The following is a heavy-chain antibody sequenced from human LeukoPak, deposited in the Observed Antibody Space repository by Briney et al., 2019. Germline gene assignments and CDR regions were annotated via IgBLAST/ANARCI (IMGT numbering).Heavy chain of an antibody. J-gene: IGHJ4*02. CDR3: ARGLYGDGDY. D-gene: IGHD4-17*01. V-gene: IGHV1-3*01. Sequence: ASVKVSCKASGYTFTSYAMHWVRQAPGQRLEWMGWINAGNGNTKYSQKFQGRVTMTTDTSTSTACMELRSLRSDDTAVYYCARGLYGDGDYWGQGTLVTVSS. CDR2: INAGNGNT. CDR1: GYTFTSYA.